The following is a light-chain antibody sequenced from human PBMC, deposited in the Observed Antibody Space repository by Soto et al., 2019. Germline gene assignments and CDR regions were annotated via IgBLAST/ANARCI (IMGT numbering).Light chain of an antibody. CDR3: QQYRTSPPTWT. CDR1: QSVSSTY. CDR2: SSS. J-gene: IGKJ1*01. V-gene: IGKV3-20*01. Sequence: ELVLTQSPGTLSLSPGDRATLSFSASQSVSSTYLAWYQQRPGQAPRLLIYSSSSRASGIPDRFSGSGSGTDFTLTISRLEPEDFAVYYCQQYRTSPPTWTFGQGTKVDIK.